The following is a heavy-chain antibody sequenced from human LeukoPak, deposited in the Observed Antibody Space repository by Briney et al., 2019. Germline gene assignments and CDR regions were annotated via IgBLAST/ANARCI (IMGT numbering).Heavy chain of an antibody. CDR2: IYYSGST. D-gene: IGHD3-10*01. J-gene: IGHJ5*02. CDR1: DGSISSGGYY. V-gene: IGHV4-31*03. Sequence: SETLSLTCTVSDGSISSGGYYWSWIRQHPGKGLEWIGYIYYSGSTYYNPSLKSRVTISVDTSKNQFSLKLSSVTAADTAVYYCARGSHSAGFDPWGQGTLVTVSS. CDR3: ARGSHSAGFDP.